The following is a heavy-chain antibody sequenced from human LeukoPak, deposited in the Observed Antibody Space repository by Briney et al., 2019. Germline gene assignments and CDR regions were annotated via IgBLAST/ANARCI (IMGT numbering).Heavy chain of an antibody. Sequence: GGSLRLSCAASGFTFSSYWMSWARQAPDKGLEWVAFIRFDGSGKYNADSVKGRFTISRGNSKNTVYLQMNGLRAEDTAVYYCAKDIVLVNAFDYWGQGTLVTVSS. J-gene: IGHJ4*02. V-gene: IGHV3-30*02. D-gene: IGHD2-21*01. CDR3: AKDIVLVNAFDY. CDR1: GFTFSSYW. CDR2: IRFDGSGK.